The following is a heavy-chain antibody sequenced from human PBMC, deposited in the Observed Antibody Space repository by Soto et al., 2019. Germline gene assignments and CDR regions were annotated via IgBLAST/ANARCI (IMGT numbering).Heavy chain of an antibody. CDR1: GDSVSSGTYY. CDR2: IHYSGSA. V-gene: IGHV4-61*01. Sequence: QVQLQESGPGLVKPSETLSLTCSVSGDSVSSGTYYWGWIRQPPGKGLEWIGYIHYSGSANYNPSLKSRVTMSVDTSKNQFSLKLASVTAADTAVYFCARDMRYLYGMDVWGQGTTVTVSS. D-gene: IGHD1-20*01. J-gene: IGHJ6*02. CDR3: ARDMRYLYGMDV.